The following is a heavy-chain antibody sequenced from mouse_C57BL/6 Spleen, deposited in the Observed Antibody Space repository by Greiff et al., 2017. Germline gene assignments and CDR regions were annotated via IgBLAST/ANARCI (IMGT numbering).Heavy chain of an antibody. V-gene: IGHV1-69*01. CDR1: GYTFTSYW. D-gene: IGHD1-1*01. CDR3: ARSGGSSDY. Sequence: QVQLQQPGAELVMPGASVKLSCKASGYTFTSYWMHWVKQRPGQGLEWIGEIDPSDSYTNSNQKFKGKSTLTVDKSSSTAYMQLSSLTSEDAAVYYCARSGGSSDYWGQGTTLTVSS. J-gene: IGHJ2*01. CDR2: IDPSDSYT.